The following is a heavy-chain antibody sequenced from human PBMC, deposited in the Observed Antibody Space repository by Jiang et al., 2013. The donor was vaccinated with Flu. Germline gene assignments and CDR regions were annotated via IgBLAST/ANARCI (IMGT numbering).Heavy chain of an antibody. D-gene: IGHD3-22*01. CDR3: ARDREYYYDSSGYYRAEYFQH. J-gene: IGHJ1*01. CDR2: GTA. Sequence: GTANYAQKFQGRVTITADESTSTAYMELSSLRSEDTAVYYCARDREYYYDSSGYYRAEYFQHWGQGTLVTVSS. V-gene: IGHV1-69*01.